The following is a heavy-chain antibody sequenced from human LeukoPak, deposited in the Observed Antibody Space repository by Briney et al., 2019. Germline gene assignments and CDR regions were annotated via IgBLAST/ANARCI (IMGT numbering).Heavy chain of an antibody. Sequence: GASVKVSCKASGYTFTGYYMHWVRQAPGQGLEWMGRINPNSGGTNYAQKFQGRVTMTRDTSISTAYMELSRLRSDDTAVYYCARDIAAAGTSLWDWGQGTLVTVSS. CDR2: INPNSGGT. D-gene: IGHD6-13*01. CDR1: GYTFTGYY. CDR3: ARDIAAAGTSLWD. V-gene: IGHV1-2*06. J-gene: IGHJ4*02.